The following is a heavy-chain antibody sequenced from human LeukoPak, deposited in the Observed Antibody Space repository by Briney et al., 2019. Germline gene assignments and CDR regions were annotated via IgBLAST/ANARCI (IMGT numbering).Heavy chain of an antibody. V-gene: IGHV4-34*01. CDR3: ARQEMATIPILFDY. J-gene: IGHJ4*02. Sequence: SETLSLTCAVYGGSFSDYYWSWIRQPPGKGLEWIGEINHSGSTNYNPSLKSRVTISVDTSKNQFSLKLSSVTAADTAVYYCARQEMATIPILFDYWGQGTLVTVSS. CDR1: GGSFSDYY. CDR2: INHSGST. D-gene: IGHD5-24*01.